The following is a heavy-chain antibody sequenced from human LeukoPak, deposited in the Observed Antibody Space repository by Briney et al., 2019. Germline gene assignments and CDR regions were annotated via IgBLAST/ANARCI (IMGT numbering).Heavy chain of an antibody. Sequence: GGSLRLSCAASGFTFSSYSMNWVRQAPGKGLEWVSFISSSSSYIYYADSVRGRFTISRDDAKNSLYLQMNSLRAEDTAAYYCARDYSSGRDFWGQGTLVTVFS. J-gene: IGHJ4*02. CDR3: ARDYSSGRDF. CDR1: GFTFSSYS. D-gene: IGHD3-22*01. V-gene: IGHV3-21*01. CDR2: ISSSSSYI.